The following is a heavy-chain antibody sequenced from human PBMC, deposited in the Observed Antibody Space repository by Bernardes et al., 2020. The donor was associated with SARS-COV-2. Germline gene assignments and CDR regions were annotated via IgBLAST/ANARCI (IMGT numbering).Heavy chain of an antibody. Sequence: GESLKISCKGSGYSFTSYWIGWVRQMPGKGLEWMGIIYPGDSDTRYSPSFQGQVTISADKSISTAYLQWSSLKASDTAMYYCARRGRGQWLAADAFDIWGQGTMVTVSS. D-gene: IGHD6-19*01. CDR3: ARRGRGQWLAADAFDI. CDR1: GYSFTSYW. J-gene: IGHJ3*02. V-gene: IGHV5-51*01. CDR2: IYPGDSDT.